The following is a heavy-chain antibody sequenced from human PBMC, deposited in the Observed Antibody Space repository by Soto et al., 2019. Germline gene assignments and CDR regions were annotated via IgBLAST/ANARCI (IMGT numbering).Heavy chain of an antibody. J-gene: IGHJ4*02. D-gene: IGHD2-15*01. CDR2: INPSGGST. Sequence: QVQLVQSGAEVKKPGASVKVSCKASGYTFTSYYMHWVRQAPGQGLEWMGIINPSGGSTSYAQKFQGRVTMTRDTSTSTVYMELSSLRSEDTVVYYCARDDGILYYCSGGSCSLGYLGQGTLVTVSS. CDR3: ARDDGILYYCSGGSCSLGY. V-gene: IGHV1-46*01. CDR1: GYTFTSYY.